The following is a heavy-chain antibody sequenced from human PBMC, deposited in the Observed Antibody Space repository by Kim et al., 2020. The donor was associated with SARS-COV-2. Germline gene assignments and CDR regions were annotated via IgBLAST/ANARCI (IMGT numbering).Heavy chain of an antibody. CDR1: GGSISSSSYY. D-gene: IGHD6-13*01. V-gene: IGHV4-39*01. CDR2: IYYSGST. CDR3: ARPPSIAAACTSD. Sequence: SETLSLTCTVSGGSISSSSYYWGWIRQPPGKGLEWIGSIYYSGSTYYNPSLKSRVTISVDTSKNQFSLKLSSVTAADTAVYYCARPPSIAAACTSDWGQGTLVTVSS. J-gene: IGHJ4*02.